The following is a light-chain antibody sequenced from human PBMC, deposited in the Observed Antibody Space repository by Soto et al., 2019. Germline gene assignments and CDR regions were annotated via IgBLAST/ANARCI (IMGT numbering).Light chain of an antibody. V-gene: IGKV3-20*01. CDR1: QSVPSGY. CDR2: GAS. Sequence: EIVLTQSPGTLSLSPGERATLSCRASQSVPSGYVAWFQQKSGQAPRLLIYGASTRATGIPERFSGSGSGTDFTLTISRLEPEDFAVYFCQQYGTSFFTFGGGTKVDIK. J-gene: IGKJ4*01. CDR3: QQYGTSFFT.